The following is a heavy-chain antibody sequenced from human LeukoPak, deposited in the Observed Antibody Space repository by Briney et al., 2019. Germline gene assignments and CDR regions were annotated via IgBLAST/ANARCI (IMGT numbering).Heavy chain of an antibody. D-gene: IGHD3-3*01. Sequence: GASVKVSCKASGYTFTSYDINWVRQAPGQGLEWMGWMNPNSGNTGYAQKFQGRVTMTRNTSISTAYMELSSLRSEDTAVYYCARVRSRSQSWLLRQFFGHDAFDIWGQGTMVTVSS. CDR2: MNPNSGNT. CDR3: ARVRSRSQSWLLRQFFGHDAFDI. CDR1: GYTFTSYD. J-gene: IGHJ3*02. V-gene: IGHV1-8*01.